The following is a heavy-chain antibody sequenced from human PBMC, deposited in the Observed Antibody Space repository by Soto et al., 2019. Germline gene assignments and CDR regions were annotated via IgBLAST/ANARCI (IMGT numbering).Heavy chain of an antibody. CDR3: ARSVDT. Sequence: SETLSLTCTVSGGCLSSGGYYLSWIRQHPGKGLEWIGYICYSGTTSYNRSLKSRVTISVDTSKNQFSLKLSSVTAADAAVYYCARSVDTWGQGSLVTVGS. CDR2: ICYSGTT. J-gene: IGHJ5*02. CDR1: GGCLSSGGYY. V-gene: IGHV4-31*03.